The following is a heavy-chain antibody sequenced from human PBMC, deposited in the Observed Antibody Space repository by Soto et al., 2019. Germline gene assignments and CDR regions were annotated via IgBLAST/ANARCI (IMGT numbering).Heavy chain of an antibody. CDR3: VRDEY. J-gene: IGHJ4*02. V-gene: IGHV3-30-3*01. Sequence: PGWSLRLSCTASGFTFSRQAMHLVRQAPGKGLDWVAVISYDGYNKYYADSVRGRFTISRDNSKNTLYLQMNSLRPEDTAVYYCVRDEYWGEGTLVTVSS. CDR2: ISYDGYNK. CDR1: GFTFSRQA.